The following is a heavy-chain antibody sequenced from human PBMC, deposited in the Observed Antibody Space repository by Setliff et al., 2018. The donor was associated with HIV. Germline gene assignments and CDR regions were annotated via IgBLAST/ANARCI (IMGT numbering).Heavy chain of an antibody. Sequence: SETLSLTCTVSGGSIRSHYWSWIRQAPGKGLEWIGNIYYSGSTNYNPSLKSRVTISVDTSNNQFSLKLSSVTAADTAVYYCARRSGWSLDYWGQGTLVTVSS. CDR2: IYYSGST. CDR1: GGSIRSHY. D-gene: IGHD6-19*01. V-gene: IGHV4-59*11. CDR3: ARRSGWSLDY. J-gene: IGHJ4*02.